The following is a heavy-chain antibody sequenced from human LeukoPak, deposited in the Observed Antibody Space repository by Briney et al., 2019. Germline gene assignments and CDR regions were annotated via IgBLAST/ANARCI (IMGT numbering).Heavy chain of an antibody. D-gene: IGHD6-6*01. J-gene: IGHJ4*02. CDR1: GFTFRDYG. Sequence: GESLRLSCAASGFTFRDYGMNWVRQAPRKGLEWVSYVSSTGDSINYADSVKGRFTISRGNATKSLYLQMNSVRDEDTAVYYCVRGGTSRPDYWGQGTLVTVSS. CDR3: VRGGTSRPDY. CDR2: VSSTGDSI. V-gene: IGHV3-48*02.